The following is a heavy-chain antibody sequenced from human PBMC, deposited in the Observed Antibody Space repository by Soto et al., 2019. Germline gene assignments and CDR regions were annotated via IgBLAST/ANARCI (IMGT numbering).Heavy chain of an antibody. D-gene: IGHD2-15*01. V-gene: IGHV1-18*01. CDR2: ISAYNGNT. CDR1: GYTFTSYG. CDR3: ASWGGYCSGGSCPIDFDY. Sequence: AAVQVSCKASGYTFTSYGISWVRQAPGQGLEWMGWISAYNGNTNYAQKLQGRVTMTTDTSTSTAYMELRSLRSDDTAVYYCASWGGYCSGGSCPIDFDYWGQGTLVPVSP. J-gene: IGHJ4*02.